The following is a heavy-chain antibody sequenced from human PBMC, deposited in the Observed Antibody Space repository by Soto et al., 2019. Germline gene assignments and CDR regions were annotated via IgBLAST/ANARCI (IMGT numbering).Heavy chain of an antibody. CDR2: IHHSGST. CDR1: GGSISSGGYY. Sequence: SETLSLTCNVSGGSISSGGYYWTWIRQHPGKGLEWIGNIHHSGSTFYNPSLKSRVSISVDTSKNQFSLKLSSVTAADTAVYYCARGNYGDYASDYWGQGTLVTVSS. V-gene: IGHV4-31*03. D-gene: IGHD4-17*01. CDR3: ARGNYGDYASDY. J-gene: IGHJ4*02.